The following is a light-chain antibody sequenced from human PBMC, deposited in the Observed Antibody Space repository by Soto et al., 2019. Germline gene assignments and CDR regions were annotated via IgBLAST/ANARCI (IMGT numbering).Light chain of an antibody. CDR2: GAS. J-gene: IGKJ2*01. Sequence: EIVLTQSPGTLSLSPGERATLSCRASQSVSSNSLAWYQQKPGQAPRLLIDGASSRATGIPDRFSGSGSETDFTLTISRLEPEDFAVYYCQQYDSSLYTFGQGTKVEIK. V-gene: IGKV3-20*01. CDR3: QQYDSSLYT. CDR1: QSVSSNS.